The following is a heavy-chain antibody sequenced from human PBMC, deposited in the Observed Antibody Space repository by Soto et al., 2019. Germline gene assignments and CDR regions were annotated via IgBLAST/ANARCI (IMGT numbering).Heavy chain of an antibody. CDR2: VSAYHGNR. CDR3: ARAYVWGSYRTDGLFDY. D-gene: IGHD3-16*02. Sequence: QVQLVQSGPEVKKPGASVNVSCKASGYTFSSYGISRVRQSPGQGLAWMGWVSAYHGNRNYAQKFQGRVTLTTDRTTSTAYMELRSLRSDDTAVYYCARAYVWGSYRTDGLFDYWGQGSLVTVSS. CDR1: GYTFSSYG. V-gene: IGHV1-18*01. J-gene: IGHJ4*02.